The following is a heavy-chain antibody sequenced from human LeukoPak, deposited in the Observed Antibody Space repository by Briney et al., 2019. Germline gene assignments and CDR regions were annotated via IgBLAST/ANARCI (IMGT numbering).Heavy chain of an antibody. Sequence: GSLRLSCAASGFTFSSYAMHWVRQAPGKGLEYVSAISSNGGSTYYANSVKGRFTISRDNSKNTLYLQMGSLRAEDTAVYYCARGAFDYYDSSGLYYFDYWGQGTLVTVSS. V-gene: IGHV3-64*01. D-gene: IGHD3-22*01. CDR3: ARGAFDYYDSSGLYYFDY. CDR1: GFTFSSYA. J-gene: IGHJ4*02. CDR2: ISSNGGST.